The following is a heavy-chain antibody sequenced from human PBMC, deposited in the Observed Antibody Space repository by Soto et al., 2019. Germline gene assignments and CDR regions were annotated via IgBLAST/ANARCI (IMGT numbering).Heavy chain of an antibody. CDR2: IKQDGSEK. Sequence: GGSLRLSCAASGFTFTNYWMSWVRQGPGKGLEWVANIKQDGSEKYYVDSVKGRFTISRDNAKNSLYLQMNSLRAEDTALYYCARVKGFCRYGICYNQPHFDYWGQGTLVTVSS. CDR3: ARVKGFCRYGICYNQPHFDY. CDR1: GFTFTNYW. D-gene: IGHD2-8*01. V-gene: IGHV3-7*01. J-gene: IGHJ4*02.